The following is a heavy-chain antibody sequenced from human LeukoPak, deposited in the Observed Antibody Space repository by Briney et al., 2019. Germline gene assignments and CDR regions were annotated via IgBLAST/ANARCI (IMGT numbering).Heavy chain of an antibody. CDR3: ARGIEYAYYYYTDV. J-gene: IGHJ6*03. D-gene: IGHD2/OR15-2a*01. V-gene: IGHV4-59*01. CDR1: GGSISSYY. CDR2: IYYSGST. Sequence: SSETLSLTCTVSGGSISSYYWSWIRQPPGKGLEWIGYIYYSGSTNYNPSLKSRVTISVDTSKNQFSLKLSSVTAADTAVYYCARGIEYAYYYYTDVWGKGTTVTVSS.